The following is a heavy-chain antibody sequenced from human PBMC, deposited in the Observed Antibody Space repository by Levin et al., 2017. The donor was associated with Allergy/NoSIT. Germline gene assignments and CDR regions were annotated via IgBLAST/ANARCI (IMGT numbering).Heavy chain of an antibody. CDR1: GGSFSGYY. J-gene: IGHJ5*02. CDR3: ARGSVPGYSSGWYPPPSTWFDP. CDR2: INHSGST. Sequence: KTSETLSLTCAVYGGSFSGYYWSWIRQPPGKGLEWIGEINHSGSTNYNPSLKSRVTISVDTSKNQFSLKLSSVTAADTAVYYCARGSVPGYSSGWYPPPSTWFDPWGQGTLVTVSS. D-gene: IGHD6-19*01. V-gene: IGHV4-34*01.